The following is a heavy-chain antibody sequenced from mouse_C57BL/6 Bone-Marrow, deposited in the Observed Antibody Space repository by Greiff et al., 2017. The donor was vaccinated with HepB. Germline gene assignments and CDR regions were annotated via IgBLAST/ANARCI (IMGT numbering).Heavy chain of an antibody. CDR2: ISSGGDYI. CDR1: GFTFSSYA. J-gene: IGHJ4*01. CDR3: TRSVLFPYAMDY. D-gene: IGHD1-1*01. V-gene: IGHV5-9-1*02. Sequence: EVMLVESGEGLVKPGGSLKLSCAASGFTFSSYAMSWVRQTPEKRLEWVAYISSGGDYIYYADTVKGRFTISRDNARNTLYLQMSSLKSEDTAMYYCTRSVLFPYAMDYWGQGTSVTVSS.